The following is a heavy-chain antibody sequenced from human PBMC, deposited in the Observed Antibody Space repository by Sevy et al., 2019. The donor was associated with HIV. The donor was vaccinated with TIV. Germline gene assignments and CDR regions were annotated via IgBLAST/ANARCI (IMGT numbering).Heavy chain of an antibody. J-gene: IGHJ5*02. CDR2: IKQDGSET. CDR3: ATSGGET. D-gene: IGHD3-16*01. V-gene: IGHV3-7*01. CDR1: GFTFSSYW. Sequence: RGCLRLSCAASGFTFSSYWMNWIRQAPGKGLEWVANIKQDGSETYYVDSVKGRFTISRDNAKNSLYLEMNTLRAEYTAVYYCATSGGETWGQGTLVTVSS.